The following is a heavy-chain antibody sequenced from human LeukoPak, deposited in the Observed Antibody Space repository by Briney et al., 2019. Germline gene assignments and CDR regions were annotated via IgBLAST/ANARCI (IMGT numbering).Heavy chain of an antibody. D-gene: IGHD6-13*01. J-gene: IGHJ4*02. Sequence: GGSLRLSCAASGFTVSSNYMSWVRQAPGKGLEWVSVIYSGGSTYYADSVKGRFTISRDNSKNTLYLQMNSLRAEDTAVYYCARYSSSWYSPFDYLGQGTLVTVSS. CDR2: IYSGGST. V-gene: IGHV3-53*01. CDR1: GFTVSSNY. CDR3: ARYSSSWYSPFDY.